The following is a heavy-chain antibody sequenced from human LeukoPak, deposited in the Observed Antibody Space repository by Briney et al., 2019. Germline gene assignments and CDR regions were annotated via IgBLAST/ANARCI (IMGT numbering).Heavy chain of an antibody. Sequence: PSETLSLTCTVSGGSISSYYWSWIRQPPGKGLEWIGYIHYSGSTNYNPSLRSRVTVSVDTSKNQISLKLSSVTAADTAVYYCARGADTTMVVPFGYWGQGTLVTVSS. D-gene: IGHD5-18*01. CDR2: IHYSGST. CDR3: ARGADTTMVVPFGY. J-gene: IGHJ4*02. CDR1: GGSISSYY. V-gene: IGHV4-59*01.